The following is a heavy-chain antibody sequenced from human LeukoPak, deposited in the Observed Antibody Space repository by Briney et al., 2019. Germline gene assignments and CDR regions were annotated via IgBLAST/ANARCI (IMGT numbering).Heavy chain of an antibody. CDR3: ARSRYSNYAFDYYGMDV. Sequence: ASVKVSCKASGYTFTGPYMHWVRQAPGQGLEWMGWINPNSGGTNYAQNFQGRVTMTRDTSFSTAYMEVSSLRSEDTAVYYCARSRYSNYAFDYYGMDVWGQGTTVTVSS. CDR2: INPNSGGT. CDR1: GYTFTGPY. D-gene: IGHD4-11*01. V-gene: IGHV1-2*02. J-gene: IGHJ6*02.